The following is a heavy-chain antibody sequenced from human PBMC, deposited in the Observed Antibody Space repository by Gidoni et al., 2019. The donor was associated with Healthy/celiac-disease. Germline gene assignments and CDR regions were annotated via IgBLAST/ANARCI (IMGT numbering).Heavy chain of an antibody. J-gene: IGHJ4*02. Sequence: EVQLLESGGGLVQPGGSMRLSCAASGVTFSIYAMLWVREAPGKGLEWGSSISGSGVSTYYAESVKGRCTISRDKSKNTLYLKMNSMRAEDTAGYDCAKDRAGGIFDYWGQGTLVTVSS. V-gene: IGHV3-23*01. CDR1: GVTFSIYA. CDR3: AKDRAGGIFDY. CDR2: ISGSGVST. D-gene: IGHD2-21*01.